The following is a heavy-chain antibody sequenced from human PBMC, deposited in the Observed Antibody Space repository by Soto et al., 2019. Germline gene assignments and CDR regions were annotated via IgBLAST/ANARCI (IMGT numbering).Heavy chain of an antibody. V-gene: IGHV4-34*01. Sequence: SETLSLTCAVYGGSFSGYYWSWIRQPPEKGLEWIGEINHSGSTNYNPSLKSRVTISVDTSKNQFSLNLSSVTAADTAVYYCARGLPIAVAGTRQRFDYWGQGTLVTVSS. CDR1: GGSFSGYY. CDR3: ARGLPIAVAGTRQRFDY. CDR2: INHSGST. J-gene: IGHJ4*02. D-gene: IGHD6-19*01.